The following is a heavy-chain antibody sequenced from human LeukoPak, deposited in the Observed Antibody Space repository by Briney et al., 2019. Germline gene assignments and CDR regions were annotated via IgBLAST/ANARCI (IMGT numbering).Heavy chain of an antibody. CDR2: INSDGSST. V-gene: IGHV3-74*01. CDR3: ASHISTLTFDP. CDR1: GFTFSSYW. Sequence: GGSLRLSCAASGFTFSSYWMHWVRQAPGKGLVWVSHINSDGSSTSYADSVKGRFTISRDNAKNTLYLQMNSLRAEDTAVYYCASHISTLTFDPWGQGTLVTVSS. J-gene: IGHJ5*02. D-gene: IGHD2-21*01.